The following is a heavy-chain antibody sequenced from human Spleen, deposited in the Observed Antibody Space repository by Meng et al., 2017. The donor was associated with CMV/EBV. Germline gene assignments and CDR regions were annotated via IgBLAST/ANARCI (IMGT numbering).Heavy chain of an antibody. CDR2: INPGGSTT. D-gene: IGHD3-22*01. V-gene: IGHV1-46*01. Sequence: NASGCTFIPFYIHWVRQAPGQGLAWMGRINPGGSTTTYSQKFPGGVTLASDTSTNTVYMELSRLRYEDTAVYYCARDLVGYDAFDVWGQGTMVTVSS. CDR3: ARDLVGYDAFDV. CDR1: GCTFIPFY. J-gene: IGHJ3*01.